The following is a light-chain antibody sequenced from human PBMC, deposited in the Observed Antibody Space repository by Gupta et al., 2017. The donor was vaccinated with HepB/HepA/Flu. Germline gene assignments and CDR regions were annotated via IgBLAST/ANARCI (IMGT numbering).Light chain of an antibody. CDR2: ASS. J-gene: IGKJ2*01. CDR1: QRITTY. CDR3: RHTDSTPHM. V-gene: IGKV1-39*01. Sequence: DMQVTQSPSSLSASIGDRVTITYRASQRITTYLHWYQHKAGKAPKLLIYASSRLLTGVPSRYSGYDSATHFTLTIAWLQPQDFATYYCRHTDSTPHMFGQATKMELK.